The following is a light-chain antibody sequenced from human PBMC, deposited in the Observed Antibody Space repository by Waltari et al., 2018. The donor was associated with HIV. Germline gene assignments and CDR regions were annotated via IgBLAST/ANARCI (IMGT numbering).Light chain of an antibody. CDR1: NSDVGSYDL. CDR3: CSYAGSHTFVV. J-gene: IGLJ2*01. Sequence: QSALTQPASVSGSPGQSVTISCAGSNSDVGSYDLVSWSQHHPGKAPKRLIYEVTKRPSGVSNRFSGSKSGNTASLTISGLQAEDEADYYCCSYAGSHTFVVFGGGTKLTVL. V-gene: IGLV2-23*02. CDR2: EVT.